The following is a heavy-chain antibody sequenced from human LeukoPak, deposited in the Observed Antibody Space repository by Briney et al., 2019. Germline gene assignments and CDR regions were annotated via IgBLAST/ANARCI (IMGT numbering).Heavy chain of an antibody. V-gene: IGHV1-18*01. J-gene: IGHJ5*02. Sequence: ASVKVSCKASGYTFTDYVISWVRQAPGQGLDWMGWINTYNGNTNYLLKLQGRVTMTRDTTTNTAYMELRSLRSDDTAVYYCARSWGYDGNWFDPWGQGTLVTVSS. D-gene: IGHD3-3*01. CDR2: INTYNGNT. CDR3: ARSWGYDGNWFDP. CDR1: GYTFTDYV.